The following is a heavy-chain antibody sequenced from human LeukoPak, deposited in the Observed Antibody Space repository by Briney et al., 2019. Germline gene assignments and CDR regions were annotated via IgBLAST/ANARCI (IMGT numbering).Heavy chain of an antibody. CDR2: IRYDGSNK. CDR1: GFTFSSYG. Sequence: GGSLRLSCAASGFTFSSYGMHWVRQAPGKGLEWVAFIRYDGSNKYYADSVKGRFTISRDNSKNTLYLQMNSLRAEDTAVYYCAKGWLAEYSSSSGPGYWGQGTLVTVSS. J-gene: IGHJ4*02. V-gene: IGHV3-30*02. CDR3: AKGWLAEYSSSSGPGY. D-gene: IGHD6-6*01.